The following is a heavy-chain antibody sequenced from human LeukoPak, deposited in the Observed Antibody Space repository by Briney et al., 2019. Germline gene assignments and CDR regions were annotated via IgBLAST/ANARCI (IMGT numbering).Heavy chain of an antibody. J-gene: IGHJ4*02. D-gene: IGHD6-19*01. Sequence: PGGSLRLSCAASGFTFSSYAMSWVRQAPGKGLEWVSTISGSGDSTYYADSVKGRFTISRDNSKNTLYLQVYSLRAEDTAVYYCARLTGYSSGWYYFDYWGQGTLVTVSS. V-gene: IGHV3-23*01. CDR3: ARLTGYSSGWYYFDY. CDR1: GFTFSSYA. CDR2: ISGSGDST.